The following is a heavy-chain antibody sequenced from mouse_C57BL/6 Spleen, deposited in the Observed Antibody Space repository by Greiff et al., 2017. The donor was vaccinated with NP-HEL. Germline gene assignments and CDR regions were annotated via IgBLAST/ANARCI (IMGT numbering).Heavy chain of an antibody. CDR2: ISSGGDYI. CDR1: GFTFSSYA. CDR3: TREGPAYAMDY. Sequence: EVHLVESGEGLVKPGGSLKLSCAASGFTFSSYAMSWVRQTPEKRLEWVAYISSGGDYIYYADTVKGRFTISRDNARNTLYLQMSSLKSEDTAMYYCTREGPAYAMDYWGQGTSVTVSS. V-gene: IGHV5-9-1*02. J-gene: IGHJ4*01.